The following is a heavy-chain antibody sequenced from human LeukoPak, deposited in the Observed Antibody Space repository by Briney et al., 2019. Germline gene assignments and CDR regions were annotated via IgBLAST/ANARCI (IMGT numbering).Heavy chain of an antibody. CDR3: ARDQRSESYYPWGWFDP. CDR2: IYSDGST. J-gene: IGHJ5*02. D-gene: IGHD1-26*01. Sequence: GGSLRLSCAASGFAVSTNYLSWVRQAPGKGLEWVSVIYSDGSTYYTDSVKGRFTISRDNSKNTLYLQVNSLRPEDTAVYYCARDQRSESYYPWGWFDPWAREPWSPSPQ. CDR1: GFAVSTNY. V-gene: IGHV3-66*02.